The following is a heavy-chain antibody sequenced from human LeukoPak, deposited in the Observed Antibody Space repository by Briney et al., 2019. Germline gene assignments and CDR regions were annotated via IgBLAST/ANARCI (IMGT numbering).Heavy chain of an antibody. CDR2: FYYSGST. J-gene: IGHJ2*01. CDR3: VRGRDNADWYFDL. CDR1: GGSIRSYY. V-gene: IGHV4-59*01. Sequence: SETLSLTCTVSGGSIRSYYWSWVRQPPGKGLERIGYFYYSGSTNYNPSLKSRVTISVDTSKNQFSLKLNSVTAADTAVYYCVRGRDNADWYFDLWGRGTLVTVSS. D-gene: IGHD1-1*01.